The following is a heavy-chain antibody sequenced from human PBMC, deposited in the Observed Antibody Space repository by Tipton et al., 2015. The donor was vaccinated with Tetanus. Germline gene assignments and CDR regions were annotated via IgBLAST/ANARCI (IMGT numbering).Heavy chain of an antibody. V-gene: IGHV4-59*08. CDR3: ASLIEPYSSGWRNWFDA. Sequence: TLSLTCTVSGGSISRLYWSWSRQPPGKGLEWIGYIHYSGSTNYNPSLKSRVTMSVDTSKNQFSLKLSSVTAADTAVYYCASLIEPYSSGWRNWFDAWGQGSLVTVSS. CDR2: IHYSGST. CDR1: GGSISRLY. D-gene: IGHD6-19*01. J-gene: IGHJ5*02.